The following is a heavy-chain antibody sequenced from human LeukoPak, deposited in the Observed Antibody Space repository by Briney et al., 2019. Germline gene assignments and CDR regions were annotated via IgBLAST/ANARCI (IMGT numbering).Heavy chain of an antibody. Sequence: ASVKVSCKASGYTFTGYYMHWVRQAPGQGLEWMGWINPNSGGTNYAQKFQGRVTMTRDTSISTAYMELSRPRSDDTAVYYCARGPNIAAAGHNFDYWGQGTLVTVSS. CDR2: INPNSGGT. CDR3: ARGPNIAAAGHNFDY. CDR1: GYTFTGYY. D-gene: IGHD6-13*01. J-gene: IGHJ4*02. V-gene: IGHV1-2*02.